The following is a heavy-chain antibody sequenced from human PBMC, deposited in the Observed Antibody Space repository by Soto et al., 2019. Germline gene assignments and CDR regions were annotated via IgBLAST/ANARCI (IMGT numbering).Heavy chain of an antibody. Sequence: SVTLSLTCTVSGGSISSYYWSWIRQPPGKGLEWIGYIYYSGSTYYNPSLKSRVTISVDTSKNQFSLKLSSVTAADTAVYYCARAGYSYGTGYYFDYWGQGTLVTVSS. CDR2: IYYSGST. D-gene: IGHD5-18*01. CDR3: ARAGYSYGTGYYFDY. J-gene: IGHJ4*02. CDR1: GGSISSYY. V-gene: IGHV4-59*01.